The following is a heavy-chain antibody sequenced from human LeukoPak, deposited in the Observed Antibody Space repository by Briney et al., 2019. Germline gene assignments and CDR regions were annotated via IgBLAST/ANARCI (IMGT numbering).Heavy chain of an antibody. D-gene: IGHD3-22*01. CDR3: AREMGGVWYDSSGYYDY. CDR2: IKQDGSEK. V-gene: IGHV3-7*01. Sequence: GGSLRLSCAASGFTFSSYWMSWVRQAPGKGPEWVANIKQDGSEKYYVDSVKGRFTISRDNAKNSLYLQMNSLRAEDTAVYYCAREMGGVWYDSSGYYDYWGQGTPVTVSS. J-gene: IGHJ4*02. CDR1: GFTFSSYW.